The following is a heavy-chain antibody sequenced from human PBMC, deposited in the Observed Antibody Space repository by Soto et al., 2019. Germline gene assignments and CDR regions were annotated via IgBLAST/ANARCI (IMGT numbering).Heavy chain of an antibody. CDR2: ISAYNGNT. J-gene: IGHJ6*02. CDR3: ASFRFCSGGSCQYYYYGMDV. D-gene: IGHD2-15*01. V-gene: IGHV1-18*01. CDR1: GYTFTSYG. Sequence: ASVKVSCKASGYTFTSYGISWVRQAPGQGLEWMGWISAYNGNTNYAQKLQGRVTMTTDTSTSTAYKELRSLRSDDTAVYYCASFRFCSGGSCQYYYYGMDVWGQGTTVTVSS.